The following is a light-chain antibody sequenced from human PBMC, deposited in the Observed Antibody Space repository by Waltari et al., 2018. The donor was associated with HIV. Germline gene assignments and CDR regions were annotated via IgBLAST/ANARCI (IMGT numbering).Light chain of an antibody. CDR3: AAWDDSLNGFV. V-gene: IGLV1-44*01. CDR2: ANN. CDR1: SSNIGSNT. J-gene: IGLJ1*01. Sequence: QSVLTQPPSASGTPGQRVTISCSGSSSNIGSNTVNWYQQLPGTAPKRPMFANNHRLTVVPDRFSGSKYGSSASLACSGLQSEEEADYYCAAWDDSLNGFVFGTGTKVTVL.